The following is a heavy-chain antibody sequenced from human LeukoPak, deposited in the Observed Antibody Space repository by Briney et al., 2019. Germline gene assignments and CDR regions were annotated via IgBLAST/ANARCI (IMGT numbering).Heavy chain of an antibody. D-gene: IGHD4-17*01. CDR2: ISSSSSYI. Sequence: PGRSLRLSCAASGFTFSSYSMNWVRQAPRKGLEWVSSISSSSSYIYYADSLKGRFTISRDNAKNTLYLQMNTLRAEDTAVYYCARDRATVTTKPRGVEDYWGQGTLVTVSS. J-gene: IGHJ4*02. V-gene: IGHV3-21*01. CDR1: GFTFSSYS. CDR3: ARDRATVTTKPRGVEDY.